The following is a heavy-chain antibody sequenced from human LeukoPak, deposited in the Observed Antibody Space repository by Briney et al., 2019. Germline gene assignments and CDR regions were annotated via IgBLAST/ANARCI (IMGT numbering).Heavy chain of an antibody. Sequence: PGGSLRLSCAASGFTFSSYSMNWVRQAPGKGLEWVSSISSSSSYIYYADSVKGRFTISRDNAKNSLYLQMNSLRAEDTAVYYCARDLMYSSQTLDYWGQGTLVTVSS. V-gene: IGHV3-21*04. CDR3: ARDLMYSSQTLDY. J-gene: IGHJ4*02. CDR1: GFTFSSYS. CDR2: ISSSSSYI. D-gene: IGHD6-13*01.